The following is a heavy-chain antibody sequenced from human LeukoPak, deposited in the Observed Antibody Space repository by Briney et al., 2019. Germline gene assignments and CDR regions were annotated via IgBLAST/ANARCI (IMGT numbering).Heavy chain of an antibody. D-gene: IGHD6-13*01. CDR1: GYTFTSYG. CDR2: ISAYNGNT. CDR3: ARVTAAAGTH. Sequence: ASVKVSCKASGYTFTSYGISWVRQAPGQGLEWMGWISAYNGNTNYAQKFQGRVTITADESTSTAYMELSSLRSEDTAVYYCARVTAAAGTHWGQGTLVTVSS. V-gene: IGHV1-18*01. J-gene: IGHJ4*02.